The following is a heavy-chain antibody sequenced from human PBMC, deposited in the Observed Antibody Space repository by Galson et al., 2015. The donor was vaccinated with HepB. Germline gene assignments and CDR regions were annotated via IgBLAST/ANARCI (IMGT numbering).Heavy chain of an antibody. V-gene: IGHV6-1*01. CDR2: TYYRSKWYN. CDR1: GDSVSSNSAA. D-gene: IGHD5-18*01. Sequence: CAISGDSVSSNSAAWNWIRQSPPRGLEWLGRTYYRSKWYNDYAVSVKSRITINPNTSKNQFPLQLNSVTPEDTAWYYCERFARGGYSFKDYWGEGTLVTVSS. J-gene: IGHJ4*02. CDR3: ERFARGGYSFKDY.